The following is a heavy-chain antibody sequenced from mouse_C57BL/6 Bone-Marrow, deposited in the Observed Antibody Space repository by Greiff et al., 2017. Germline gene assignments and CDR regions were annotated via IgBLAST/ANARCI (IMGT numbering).Heavy chain of an antibody. Sequence: QVQLQQSGAELARPGASVKMSCKASGYTFTSYTMHWVKQRPGQGLEWIGYINPSSGYTKYNEKFKSKVTLTADKSSSTAYMQLSSLTSEDSAVYDCARFYSDTVYAMDYWGQGTSVTVSS. CDR1: GYTFTSYT. CDR3: ARFYSDTVYAMDY. J-gene: IGHJ4*01. V-gene: IGHV1-4*01. CDR2: INPSSGYT. D-gene: IGHD2-12*01.